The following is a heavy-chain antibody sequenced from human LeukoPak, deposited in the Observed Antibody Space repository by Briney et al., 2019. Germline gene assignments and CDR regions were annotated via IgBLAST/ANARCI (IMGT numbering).Heavy chain of an antibody. CDR2: ISGSGGST. J-gene: IGHJ4*02. D-gene: IGHD3-22*01. Sequence: GGSLRLSCAASGFTFSSYAINWVRQAPGKGLEWVSGISGSGGSTYYADPVKGRFTISRDNSKNTLYLQMNSLRAEDTAVYYCAKGGGAYSSDSSTYSAPFEHWGQGTLVTVSS. CDR3: AKGGGAYSSDSSTYSAPFEH. V-gene: IGHV3-23*01. CDR1: GFTFSSYA.